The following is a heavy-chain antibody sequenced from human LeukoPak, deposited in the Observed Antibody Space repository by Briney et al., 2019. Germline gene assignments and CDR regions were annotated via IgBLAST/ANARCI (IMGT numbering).Heavy chain of an antibody. Sequence: GGSLRLSCAASGFTFSSYGINWVRHAPGKGLEWVSGISSSADKTYYADSVQGRFTISRDNSKHTVYLQMNSLRAEDTDIYYCARGRLIRGASPYYFDYWGQGTLVTVSS. D-gene: IGHD3-10*01. CDR1: GFTFSSYG. J-gene: IGHJ4*02. V-gene: IGHV3-23*01. CDR3: ARGRLIRGASPYYFDY. CDR2: ISSSADKT.